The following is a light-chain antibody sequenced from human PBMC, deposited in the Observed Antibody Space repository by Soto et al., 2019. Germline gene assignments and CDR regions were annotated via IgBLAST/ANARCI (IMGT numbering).Light chain of an antibody. CDR3: QQYGGSPRT. CDR2: AAS. V-gene: IGKV1-39*01. J-gene: IGKJ1*01. CDR1: QSISNF. Sequence: DIQMTQSPSSLSASVGDRVTISCRASQSISNFLNWYQQKPGKAPQLLIYAASRLQSGVPLRFSGSGSGTDFTLTISSLQPEDFAVSYCQQYGGSPRTFGQGTKVDIK.